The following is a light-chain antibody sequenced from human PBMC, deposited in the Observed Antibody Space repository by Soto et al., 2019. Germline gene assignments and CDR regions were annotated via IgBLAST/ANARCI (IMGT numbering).Light chain of an antibody. CDR3: QQYGSSGT. CDR1: QAVSSSY. V-gene: IGKV3-20*01. J-gene: IGKJ1*01. CDR2: GAT. Sequence: EIALTQSPGTLSLSPGEGATFSCRASQAVSSSYLAWYQQKPGQAPRLLIYGATSRAAGIPDRFSGSGSGTDFTLTISSLEPADFAVYYCQQYGSSGTFGQGTKVDI.